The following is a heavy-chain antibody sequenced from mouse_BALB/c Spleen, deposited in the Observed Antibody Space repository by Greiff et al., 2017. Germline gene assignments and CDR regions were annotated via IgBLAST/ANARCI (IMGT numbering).Heavy chain of an antibody. V-gene: IGHV5-6-5*01. J-gene: IGHJ2*01. Sequence: EVKLVESGGGLVKPGGSLKLSCAASGFTFSSYAMSWVRQTPEKRLEWVASISSGGSTYYPDSVKGRFTISRDNARNILYLQMSSLRSEDTAMYYCAREAYGNYLDYWGQGTTLTVSS. D-gene: IGHD2-1*01. CDR1: GFTFSSYA. CDR3: AREAYGNYLDY. CDR2: ISSGGST.